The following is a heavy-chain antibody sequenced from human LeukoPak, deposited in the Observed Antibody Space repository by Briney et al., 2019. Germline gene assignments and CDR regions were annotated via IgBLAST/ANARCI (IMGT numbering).Heavy chain of an antibody. CDR1: GFTFSTYE. J-gene: IGHJ6*03. CDR3: AREGTAQGDYVLYYYYYYMDV. D-gene: IGHD4-17*01. V-gene: IGHV3-21*01. CDR2: ISSSSSYI. Sequence: GGSLRLSCAASGFTFSTYEMNWVRQAPGKGLEWVSSISSSSSYIYYADSVKGRFTISRDNAKNSLYLQMNSLRAEDTAVYYCAREGTAQGDYVLYYYYYYMDVWGKGTTVTVSS.